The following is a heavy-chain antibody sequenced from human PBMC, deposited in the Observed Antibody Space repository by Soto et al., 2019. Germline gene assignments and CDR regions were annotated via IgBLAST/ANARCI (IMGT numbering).Heavy chain of an antibody. J-gene: IGHJ5*02. Sequence: SETLSLTCTVSGGSISSYYWSCIRQRPGKGLEWIGYIYYSGSTNYNPSLKSRVTISLGTSKNQFSLKLSSVTAADTAVYYCARLGYCTKCVCYPGWFEPSGKGTMVTVPS. D-gene: IGHD2-8*01. CDR3: ARLGYCTKCVCYPGWFEP. V-gene: IGHV4-59*01. CDR1: GGSISSYY. CDR2: IYYSGST.